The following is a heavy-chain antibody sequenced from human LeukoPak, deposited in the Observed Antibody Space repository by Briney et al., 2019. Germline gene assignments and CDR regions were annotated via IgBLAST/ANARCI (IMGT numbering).Heavy chain of an antibody. J-gene: IGHJ4*02. CDR3: ARDRGSPAKYYFDY. V-gene: IGHV4-59*01. D-gene: IGHD1-26*01. CDR2: IYYSGST. Sequence: PSETLSLTCTVSGGSISSYYWSWIRQPPGKGLEWIGYIYYSGSTNYNPSLKSRVTISVDTSKNQFSLKLSSVTAADTAVYYCARDRGSPAKYYFDYWGQGTLVTVSS. CDR1: GGSISSYY.